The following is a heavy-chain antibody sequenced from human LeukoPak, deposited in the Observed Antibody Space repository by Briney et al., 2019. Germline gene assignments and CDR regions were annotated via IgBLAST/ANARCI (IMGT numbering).Heavy chain of an antibody. CDR1: GGSFSGYY. CDR3: ARGPYYDFWSGYYKGAQFDY. Sequence: SETLSLTCAVYGGSFSGYYWSWIRQPPGKGLEWIGEINHSGSTNYNPSLKSRVTISVDTSKNQFSLKLSSVTAADTAVYYCARGPYYDFWSGYYKGAQFDYWGQGTLVTVSS. J-gene: IGHJ4*02. D-gene: IGHD3-3*01. CDR2: INHSGST. V-gene: IGHV4-34*01.